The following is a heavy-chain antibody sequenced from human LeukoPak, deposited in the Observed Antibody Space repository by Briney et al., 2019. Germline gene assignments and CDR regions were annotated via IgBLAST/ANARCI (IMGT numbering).Heavy chain of an antibody. V-gene: IGHV3-33*01. CDR3: ARDPLGTRPGFDY. CDR2: IWYDGSNK. Sequence: GGSLRLSCAASGFTFSSYGMHWVRQAPGKGLEWVAVIWYDGSNKYYADSVKGRFTISRDNSKNTLYLQMNSLRAEDTAVYYCARDPLGTRPGFDYWGQGTLVTVSS. D-gene: IGHD1-1*01. J-gene: IGHJ4*02. CDR1: GFTFSSYG.